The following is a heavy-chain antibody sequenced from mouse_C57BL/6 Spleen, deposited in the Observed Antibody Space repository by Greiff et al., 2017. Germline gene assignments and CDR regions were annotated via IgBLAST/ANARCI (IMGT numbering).Heavy chain of an antibody. CDR1: GYTFTSYW. J-gene: IGHJ1*03. D-gene: IGHD1-1*01. V-gene: IGHV1-55*01. CDR2: IYPGSGST. CDR3: ARDGSSPSYWYFEV. Sequence: QVQLQQSGAELVKPGASVKMSCKASGYTFTSYWITWVKQRPGQGLEWIGDIYPGSGSTNYNEKFKSKATLTVDTSSSTAYMQLSSLTSEDSAVYYCARDGSSPSYWYFEVWGTGTTVTGSS.